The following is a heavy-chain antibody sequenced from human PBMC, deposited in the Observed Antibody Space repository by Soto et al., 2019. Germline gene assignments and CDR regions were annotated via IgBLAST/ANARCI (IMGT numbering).Heavy chain of an antibody. D-gene: IGHD5-18*01. V-gene: IGHV4-59*01. J-gene: IGHJ5*02. Sequence: QMQLQESGPGLVKPSETLSLTCTVFGAYISHYYWTWIRQPPGKGLEWIGYIHYSGTTKYKPSLNGRATLSLDTSKNQFDLDLSSVTAADTAVYYCAKLQADGYSDRWGQGPLVAASS. CDR2: IHYSGTT. CDR3: AKLQADGYSDR. CDR1: GAYISHYY.